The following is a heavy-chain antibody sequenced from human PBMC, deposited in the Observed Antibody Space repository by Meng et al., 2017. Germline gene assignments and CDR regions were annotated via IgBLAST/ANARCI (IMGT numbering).Heavy chain of an antibody. J-gene: IGHJ3*02. CDR2: INWNSGSI. CDR1: GLTFGDYA. Sequence: SLKISCVASGLTFGDYAMYWVRQPPGKGLEWVSGINWNSGSIAYADSVKGRFVISRDNAKNSLYLQMNSLRPEDTALYYCAKHLFGESYGGYAFDMWGQGTMVTVSS. CDR3: AKHLFGESYGGYAFDM. V-gene: IGHV3-9*01. D-gene: IGHD3-10*01.